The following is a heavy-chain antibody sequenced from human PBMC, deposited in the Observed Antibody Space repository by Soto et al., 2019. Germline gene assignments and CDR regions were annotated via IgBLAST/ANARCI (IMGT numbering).Heavy chain of an antibody. CDR3: ARAAYYDSSGYDGFDI. CDR1: GYTFTTYC. Sequence: QVQLVQSGAEVKKPGASVRVSCKASGYTFTTYCLHWLRQAPGQGLEWMGIIDPRAGSASHAQNFQGRVTITRDTSTRTVYMDMRSLRSEDTAVYYCARAAYYDSSGYDGFDIWGQGTRVTVS. CDR2: IDPRAGSA. J-gene: IGHJ3*02. D-gene: IGHD3-22*01. V-gene: IGHV1-46*01.